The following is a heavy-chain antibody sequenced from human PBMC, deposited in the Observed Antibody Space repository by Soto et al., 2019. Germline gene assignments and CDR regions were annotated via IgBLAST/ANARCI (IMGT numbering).Heavy chain of an antibody. CDR3: AKDSYDSSGYPLPQDAFDI. D-gene: IGHD3-22*01. Sequence: GGSLRLSCAASGFTFSSYAMSWVRQAPGKGLEGVSAISGSGGSTYYADSVKGRFTISRDNSKNTLYLQMNSLRAEDTAVYYCAKDSYDSSGYPLPQDAFDIWGQGTMVTVSS. CDR2: ISGSGGST. V-gene: IGHV3-23*01. CDR1: GFTFSSYA. J-gene: IGHJ3*02.